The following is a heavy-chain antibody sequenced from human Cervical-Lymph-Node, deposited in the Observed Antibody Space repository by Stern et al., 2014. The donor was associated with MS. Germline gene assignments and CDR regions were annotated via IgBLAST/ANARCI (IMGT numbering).Heavy chain of an antibody. CDR1: GGTFSSYA. V-gene: IGHV1-69*01. CDR3: TSSYRLAGYWYYYGMDV. CDR2: IIPIFGTA. D-gene: IGHD3-9*01. Sequence: QVQLVQSGAEVKKPGSSVKVSCKASGGTFSSYAISWVRQAPGQGLEWMGGIIPIFGTANYAQKFQGRVTITADASTSTAYMELSSLMSEDTAVYDGTSSYRLAGYWYYYGMDVWGQGTTVTVSS. J-gene: IGHJ6*02.